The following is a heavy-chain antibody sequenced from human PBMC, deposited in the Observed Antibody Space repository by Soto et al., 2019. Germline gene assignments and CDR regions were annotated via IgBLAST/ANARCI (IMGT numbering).Heavy chain of an antibody. J-gene: IGHJ6*03. D-gene: IGHD3-16*02. CDR3: ARGSGACNYDHIWGSYRYYMDV. CDR2: MNPNSGNT. CDR1: GYTFTSYD. V-gene: IGHV1-8*01. Sequence: QVQLVQSGAEVKKPGASVKVSCKASGYTFTSYDINWVRQATGQGLEWMGWMNPNSGNTGFAQKFQGRVTMTSNTSISTAYMELSSLTSEDTAMYYCARGSGACNYDHIWGSYRYYMDVWGKGTTVTVSS.